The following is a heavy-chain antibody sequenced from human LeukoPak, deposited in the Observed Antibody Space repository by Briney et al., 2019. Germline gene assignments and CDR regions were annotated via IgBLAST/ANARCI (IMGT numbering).Heavy chain of an antibody. J-gene: IGHJ4*02. V-gene: IGHV3-30-3*01. CDR1: GFTFNTYA. CDR2: ISYDGSNK. D-gene: IGHD6-19*01. CDR3: ARDESYSSALDY. Sequence: GGSLRLSCATSGFTFNTYAMSWVRQAPGKGLEWVAVISYDGSNKYYADSVKGRFTISRDNSKNTLYLQMNSLRAEDTAVYYCARDESYSSALDYWGQGTLVTVSS.